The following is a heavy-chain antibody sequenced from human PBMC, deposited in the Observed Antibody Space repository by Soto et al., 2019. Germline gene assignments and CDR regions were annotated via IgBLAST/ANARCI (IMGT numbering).Heavy chain of an antibody. D-gene: IGHD3-10*01. V-gene: IGHV4-39*01. CDR2: IYYSGST. CDR1: GGSISSSSYY. J-gene: IGHJ5*02. CDR3: ARRPEVYGSGSYRVFDP. Sequence: SETLSLTCTVSGGSISSSSYYWGWIRQPPGKGLEWIGSIYYSGSTYYNPSLKSRVTISVDTSKNQFSLKLSSVTAADTAVYYCARRPEVYGSGSYRVFDPWGQGTLVTVSS.